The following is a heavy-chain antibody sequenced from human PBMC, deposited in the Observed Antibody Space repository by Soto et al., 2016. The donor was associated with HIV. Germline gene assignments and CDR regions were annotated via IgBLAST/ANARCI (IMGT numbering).Heavy chain of an antibody. CDR3: VEVLLVATGGPPEVYDYLQV. Sequence: EVHLVESGGTLIQPGGSLKLSCAASGLIFDDYAMHWVRQVPGKGLEWVSLINWYGGVTFYAESVKGRFTISRDDSKNSVYLQMNSLRSDDSGIYFCVEVLLVATGGPPEVYDYLQVWGRGTMVTVSS. CDR1: GLIFDDYA. CDR2: INWYGGVT. D-gene: IGHD2-21*02. J-gene: IGHJ6*04. V-gene: IGHV3-43D*04.